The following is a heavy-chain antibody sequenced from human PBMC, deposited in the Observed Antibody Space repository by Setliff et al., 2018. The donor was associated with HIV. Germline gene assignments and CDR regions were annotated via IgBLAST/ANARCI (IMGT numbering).Heavy chain of an antibody. J-gene: IGHJ6*02. CDR1: GFSFSNYG. Sequence: AGSLRLSCAASGFSFSNYGMHWVRQAPGRGLEWVSIIWYDGSNKFYADSVKGRFTISRDNSKNTLYLQMNNLRVEDTAVYYCARDFYSSTSGAVPDWGQGTAVTVSS. CDR2: IWYDGSNK. D-gene: IGHD6-6*01. CDR3: ARDFYSSTSGAVPD. V-gene: IGHV3-33*01.